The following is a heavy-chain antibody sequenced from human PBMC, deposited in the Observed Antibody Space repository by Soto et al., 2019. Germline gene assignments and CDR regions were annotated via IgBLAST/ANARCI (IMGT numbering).Heavy chain of an antibody. Sequence: GGSLRRSCAASGFNFSNHWMHWVRQRPAEGLVWVSRITSDGKSKAYAESVKGRFAISRDNAKNTLYLQMNGLTAEDTDVYYCARESGDWPLNWFDPWGQGTLVTVSS. CDR3: ARESGDWPLNWFDP. V-gene: IGHV3-74*01. J-gene: IGHJ5*02. CDR1: GFNFSNHW. D-gene: IGHD2-21*02. CDR2: ITSDGKSK.